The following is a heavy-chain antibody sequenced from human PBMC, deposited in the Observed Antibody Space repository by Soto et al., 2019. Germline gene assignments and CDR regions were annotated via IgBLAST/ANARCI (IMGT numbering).Heavy chain of an antibody. CDR2: LSGGGSVT. J-gene: IGHJ4*01. Sequence: GGSLRLSCAASGFTFSSYAMSWVRQAPGQGPEWVSVLSGGGSVTFFADSVKGRFTISRDNSKSTLYLQMSSLRAEDTALYYCARHYGSCSGGTCSFDYWGQGTPVTVSS. D-gene: IGHD2-15*01. V-gene: IGHV3-23*01. CDR3: ARHYGSCSGGTCSFDY. CDR1: GFTFSSYA.